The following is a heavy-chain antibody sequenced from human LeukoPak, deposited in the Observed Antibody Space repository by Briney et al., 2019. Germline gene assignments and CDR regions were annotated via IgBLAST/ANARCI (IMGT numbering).Heavy chain of an antibody. CDR2: IYYSGST. Sequence: SETLSLTCTVSGGCISSYYWSWIRQPPGKGLEWIGYIYYSGSTNYNPSLKSRVTISVDTSKNQFSLKLSSVTAADTAVYYCAHSSSWYGWFDPWGQGTLVTVSS. CDR1: GGCISSYY. CDR3: AHSSSWYGWFDP. D-gene: IGHD6-13*01. V-gene: IGHV4-59*01. J-gene: IGHJ5*02.